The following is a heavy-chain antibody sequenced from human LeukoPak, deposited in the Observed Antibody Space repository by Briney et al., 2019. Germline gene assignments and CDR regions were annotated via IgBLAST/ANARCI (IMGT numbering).Heavy chain of an antibody. CDR2: ISSTSAYI. D-gene: IGHD4-17*01. CDR1: GFTFSSYS. J-gene: IGHJ5*02. CDR3: ARNPTVTTIWFDP. Sequence: GGSLRLSCAASGFTFSSYSMNWVRQAPGKGLEWVSSISSTSAYIYYADSVKGRFTVSRDNARNSSYLQMNSLRAEDTAVYYCARNPTVTTIWFDPWGQGTLVTVSS. V-gene: IGHV3-21*01.